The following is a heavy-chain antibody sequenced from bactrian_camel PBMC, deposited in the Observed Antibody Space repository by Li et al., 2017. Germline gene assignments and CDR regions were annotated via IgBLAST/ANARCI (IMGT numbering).Heavy chain of an antibody. V-gene: IGHV3S9*01. CDR1: GFDIIDRKTKC. Sequence: QVQLVESGGGSVQAGGSLTLSCAASGFDIIDRKTKCMGWFRQVPGEESEGVASIDRDGNTDYADSVKGRFTISRDNAQNTLYLQMNSLKTEDTAMYYCAEGADFGNWGQGTQVTVS. J-gene: IGHJ6*01. CDR2: IDRDGNT. CDR3: AEGADFGN.